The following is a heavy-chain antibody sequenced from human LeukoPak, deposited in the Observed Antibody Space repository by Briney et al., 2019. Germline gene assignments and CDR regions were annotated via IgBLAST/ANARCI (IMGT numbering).Heavy chain of an antibody. D-gene: IGHD1-14*01. J-gene: IGHJ4*02. CDR2: ISTTDRTI. V-gene: IGHV3-48*03. CDR1: GFTFSTFE. CDR3: ARVNSGFNHFDY. Sequence: PGGSLRLCCAASGFTFSTFEMNWVRQAPGKGLEWISYISTTDRTIYYTDSVQGRITISRDNAKNSLYLQMNSLRAEDTAVYYCARVNSGFNHFDYWGQGTMVTVSS.